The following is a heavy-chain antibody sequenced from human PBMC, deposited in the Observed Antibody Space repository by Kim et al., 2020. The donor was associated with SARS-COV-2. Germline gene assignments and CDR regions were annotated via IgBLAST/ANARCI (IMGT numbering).Heavy chain of an antibody. V-gene: IGHV4-31*03. CDR1: GGSISSGGYY. Sequence: SETLSLTCTVSGGSISSGGYYWSWIRQHPGKGLEWIGYIYYSGTTYYNPSLKSRVTISVDTSKNQFSLKLSSVTAADTAVYYCARGGEGMTLFVGLFDPWGQGTLVSVSS. CDR3: ARGGEGMTLFVGLFDP. D-gene: IGHD3-9*01. J-gene: IGHJ5*02. CDR2: IYYSGTT.